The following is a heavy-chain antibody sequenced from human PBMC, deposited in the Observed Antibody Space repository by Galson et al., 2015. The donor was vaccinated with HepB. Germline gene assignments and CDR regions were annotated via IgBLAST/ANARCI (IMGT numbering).Heavy chain of an antibody. D-gene: IGHD2-21*02. Sequence: SLRLSCAASGFTFSSYAMHWVRQAPGKGLEWVAVISYDGSNKYYADSVKGRFTISRDNSKNTLYLQMNSLRAEDTAVYYCARDTPPSTYCGGDCYGRIVHYYYYGMDVWGQGTTVTVSS. J-gene: IGHJ6*02. CDR3: ARDTPPSTYCGGDCYGRIVHYYYYGMDV. CDR2: ISYDGSNK. V-gene: IGHV3-30-3*01. CDR1: GFTFSSYA.